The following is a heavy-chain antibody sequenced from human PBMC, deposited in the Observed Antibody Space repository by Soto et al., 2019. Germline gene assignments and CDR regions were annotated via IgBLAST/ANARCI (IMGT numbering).Heavy chain of an antibody. V-gene: IGHV4-4*02. CDR3: ARGQDD. Sequence: QVHLQESGPGLVKPSGTLSLICAVSGGSISSSDWWTWVRQSPGKGLEWIGEISHGGSTNYNPSLKSRVTMSVDKSKNYFSLNLSSVTAADTAVYYCARGQDDWGQGTLVTVSS. CDR1: GGSISSSDW. J-gene: IGHJ4*02. CDR2: ISHGGST.